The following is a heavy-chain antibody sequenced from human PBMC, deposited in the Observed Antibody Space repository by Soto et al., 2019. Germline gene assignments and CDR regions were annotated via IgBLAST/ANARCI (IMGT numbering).Heavy chain of an antibody. V-gene: IGHV4-59*08. CDR1: GGSISSYY. Sequence: SETLSLTCTVSGGSISSYYWSWIRQPPGKGLEWIGYIYYSGSTNYNPSLKSRVTISVDTSKNQFSLKLSSVTAADTAVYYCARSASSSWYEDFDYWGQGTLVTVSS. D-gene: IGHD6-13*01. CDR2: IYYSGST. CDR3: ARSASSSWYEDFDY. J-gene: IGHJ4*02.